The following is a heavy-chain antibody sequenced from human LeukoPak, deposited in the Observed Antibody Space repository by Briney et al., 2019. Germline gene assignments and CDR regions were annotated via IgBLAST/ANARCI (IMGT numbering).Heavy chain of an antibody. V-gene: IGHV1-2*02. Sequence: ASVKVSCKASGYTFTAYYIHWVRQAPGHGLEWMGWINPNTGGTNFAQRFQGRVTMTRDTSISTAYMELSRLRSDDTAVYYCARGPDRYCSSTSCYPWFDPWGQGTLVTVSS. CDR3: ARGPDRYCSSTSCYPWFDP. J-gene: IGHJ5*02. D-gene: IGHD2-2*01. CDR2: INPNTGGT. CDR1: GYTFTAYY.